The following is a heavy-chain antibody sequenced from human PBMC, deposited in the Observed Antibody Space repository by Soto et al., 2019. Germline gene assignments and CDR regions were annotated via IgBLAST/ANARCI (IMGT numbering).Heavy chain of an antibody. Sequence: ASVKVSCKTSGYTFTEFDINWVRQAPGQGLEWMGWMNTNTGNTGYAQKFQGRVTMTRDTSISTAYMELRRLRSEDTAVYYCARVVRFFGGHAGYWGQGTLVTAPQ. V-gene: IGHV1-8*01. D-gene: IGHD3-3*01. CDR1: GYTFTEFD. CDR3: ARVVRFFGGHAGY. CDR2: MNTNTGNT. J-gene: IGHJ4*02.